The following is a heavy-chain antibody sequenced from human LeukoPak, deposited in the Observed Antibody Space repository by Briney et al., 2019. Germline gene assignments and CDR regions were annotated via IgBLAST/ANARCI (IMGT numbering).Heavy chain of an antibody. V-gene: IGHV3-74*01. CDR3: ARGDILTGWGYYYMDV. D-gene: IGHD3-9*01. J-gene: IGHJ6*03. Sequence: GGSLRLSCAASGFTFSSYWMHWVRQAPGKGLVWVSRINSDGSSTRYADSVKGRFTISRDNAKNTLYLQMNSLRAEDTAVYYCARGDILTGWGYYYMDVWGKGTTVTISS. CDR1: GFTFSSYW. CDR2: INSDGSST.